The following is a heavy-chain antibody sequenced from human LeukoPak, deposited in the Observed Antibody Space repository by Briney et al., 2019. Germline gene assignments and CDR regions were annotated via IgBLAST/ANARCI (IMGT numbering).Heavy chain of an antibody. Sequence: PGGSLRLSCAASGFTFSDYYMSWIRQPPGKGLEWIGQVTHRGSTNYNPSLKSRVTLSVDSSKNQLFMNLSSVTAADTAVYYCARLPVGPTTRGAFDIWGQGTILTVSS. CDR2: VTHRGST. CDR3: ARLPVGPTTRGAFDI. CDR1: GFTFSDYY. J-gene: IGHJ3*02. D-gene: IGHD1-26*01. V-gene: IGHV4-34*01.